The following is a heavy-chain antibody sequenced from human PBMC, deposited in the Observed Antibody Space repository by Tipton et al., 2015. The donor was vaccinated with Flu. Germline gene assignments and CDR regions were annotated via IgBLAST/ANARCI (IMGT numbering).Heavy chain of an antibody. CDR1: GGSLSGYY. D-gene: IGHD3-3*01. J-gene: IGHJ6*03. CDR3: ARLTIFGVVIIGNYYYYMDV. V-gene: IGHV4-34*01. CDR2: INHSGST. Sequence: TLSLTCAVYGGSLSGYYWSWIRQPPGKGLEWIGGINHSGSTNYNSSLKSRVTISVDTSKNQFPLKLSSVTAADTAVYYCARLTIFGVVIIGNYYYYMDVWSKGTTVTVSS.